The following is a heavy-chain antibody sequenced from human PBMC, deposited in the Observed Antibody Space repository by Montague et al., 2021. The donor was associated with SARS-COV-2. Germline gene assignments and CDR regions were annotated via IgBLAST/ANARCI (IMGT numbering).Heavy chain of an antibody. J-gene: IGHJ6*02. D-gene: IGHD3-10*01. V-gene: IGHV4-34*01. CDR1: GASFSGYY. CDR2: ISHSGTT. Sequence: SETLSLTCAVYGASFSGYYWNFIRQTPGKGLEWLGEISHSGTTKYNPSLTSRFTISADTSKNQFSLTLTSVTAADTAVYFCARRPGRVWGLDVWGHGTTVTVSS. CDR3: ARRPGRVWGLDV.